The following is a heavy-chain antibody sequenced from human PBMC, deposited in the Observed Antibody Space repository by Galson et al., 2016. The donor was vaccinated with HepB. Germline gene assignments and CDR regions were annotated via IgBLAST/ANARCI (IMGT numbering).Heavy chain of an antibody. J-gene: IGHJ4*02. CDR2: SSNKANSYTT. CDR3: AKLKYNTIWYIDY. Sequence: SLRLSCAASGFTINNNYMRWLRQAPGKGLEWVGHSSNKANSYTTQYAASVKGRFTISRDDSSNSLFLQMTGLKTEDTAVYYCAKLKYNTIWYIDYWGQGTLVTVSS. V-gene: IGHV3-72*01. CDR1: GFTINNNY. D-gene: IGHD1-14*01.